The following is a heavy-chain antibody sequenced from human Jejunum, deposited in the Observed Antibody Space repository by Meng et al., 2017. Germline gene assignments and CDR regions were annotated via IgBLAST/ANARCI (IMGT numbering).Heavy chain of an antibody. J-gene: IGHJ4*02. Sequence: GESLKIPCKGYGYTFVTYWIARVRQMPGKGLEWMGVIYVADSDTKYRPAFQGQVIISVDKSIDAAYLEWNSLKASDSAMYYCARGQGLDYWGQGTLVTVSS. CDR1: GYTFVTYW. V-gene: IGHV5-51*01. CDR2: IYVADSDT. CDR3: ARGQGLDY.